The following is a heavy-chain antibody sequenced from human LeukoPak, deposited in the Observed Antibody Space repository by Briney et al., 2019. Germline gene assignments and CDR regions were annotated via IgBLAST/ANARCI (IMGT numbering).Heavy chain of an antibody. CDR2: MNPNSGNT. CDR1: GYTFTSYD. CDR3: ARAGVQDIVVVVAATELDY. V-gene: IGHV1-8*01. Sequence: ASMKVSCKASGYTFTSYDINWVRQATGQGLEWMGWMNPNSGNTGYAQKFRGRVTMTRNTSISTAYMELSSLRSEDTAVYYCARAGVQDIVVVVAATELDYWGQGTLVTVSS. D-gene: IGHD2-15*01. J-gene: IGHJ4*02.